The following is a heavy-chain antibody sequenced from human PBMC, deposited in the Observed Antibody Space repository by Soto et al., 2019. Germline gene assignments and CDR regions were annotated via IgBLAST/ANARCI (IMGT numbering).Heavy chain of an antibody. Sequence: QVQLQQWGAGLLKPSETLSLTCAVYGGSFSGYYWSWIRQPPEKGLEWIGEINHSGSTNYNPSLKSRVTISVDTSKNQFSLKLSSVTAADTAVYYCAGRHGFGFLDFDLWGRGTLVTVSS. V-gene: IGHV4-34*01. D-gene: IGHD3-16*01. CDR3: AGRHGFGFLDFDL. J-gene: IGHJ2*01. CDR2: INHSGST. CDR1: GGSFSGYY.